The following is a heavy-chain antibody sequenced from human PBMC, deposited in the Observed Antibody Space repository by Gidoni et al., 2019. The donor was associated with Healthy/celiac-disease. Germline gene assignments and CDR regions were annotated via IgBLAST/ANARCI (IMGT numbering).Heavy chain of an antibody. V-gene: IGHV1-46*01. Sequence: QVQLVQSGAEVKKPGASVKVSCKASGYTFTSYFLHWVRQAPGQGLEGMGIINPSGGSKSYEQKFQGRVTMTRDTSTSTVYMELSSLRSEDTAVYYCAIRYYYDSSGYYSHGLDYWGQGTLVTVSS. CDR3: AIRYYYDSSGYYSHGLDY. CDR2: INPSGGSK. CDR1: GYTFTSYF. D-gene: IGHD3-22*01. J-gene: IGHJ4*02.